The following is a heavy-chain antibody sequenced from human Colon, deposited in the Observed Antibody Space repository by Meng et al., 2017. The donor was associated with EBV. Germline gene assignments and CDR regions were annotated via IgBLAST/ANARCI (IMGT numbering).Heavy chain of an antibody. V-gene: IGHV3-74*01. CDR2: INSDGSST. Sequence: DVRLVDSKVGLIPPGASLSPACAPSGFTLSGYWMHWVRQAPGKGLVWLSRINSDGSSTSYADSVRGRFTISRDNVKNTLYLQMNSLTAEDTAVYYCAREMSDGDLYYFDYWGQGTLVTVSS. J-gene: IGHJ4*02. D-gene: IGHD4-17*01. CDR3: AREMSDGDLYYFDY. CDR1: GFTLSGYW.